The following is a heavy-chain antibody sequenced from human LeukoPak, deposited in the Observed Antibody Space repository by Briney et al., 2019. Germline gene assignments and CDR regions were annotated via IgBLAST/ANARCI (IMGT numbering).Heavy chain of an antibody. V-gene: IGHV4-34*01. CDR2: INHSGST. CDR1: GGSFSGYY. D-gene: IGHD4-23*01. CDR3: ARGEMTTVVTAFDY. J-gene: IGHJ4*02. Sequence: SETLSLTCAVYGGSFSGYYWSWIRQPPGKGLEWIGEINHSGSTNYNPSLKSRVTISVDTSKNQFSLKLSSVTAADTAVYYCARGEMTTVVTAFDYWGQGTLVTVSS.